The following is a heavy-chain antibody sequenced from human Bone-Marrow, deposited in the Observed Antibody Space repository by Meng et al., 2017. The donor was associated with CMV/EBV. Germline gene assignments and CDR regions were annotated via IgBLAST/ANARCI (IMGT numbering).Heavy chain of an antibody. J-gene: IGHJ4*02. CDR2: ITGSGGST. Sequence: SRFTVSNYAMSWVRQAPGKGLEWVSTITGSGGSTYYTDFVRGRFTISRDNSKNTLYLQMNSLRAEDTAVYYCANRGYCSSTSCYSTDYWGQGTLVTVSS. CDR1: RFTVSNYA. V-gene: IGHV3-23*01. CDR3: ANRGYCSSTSCYSTDY. D-gene: IGHD2-2*01.